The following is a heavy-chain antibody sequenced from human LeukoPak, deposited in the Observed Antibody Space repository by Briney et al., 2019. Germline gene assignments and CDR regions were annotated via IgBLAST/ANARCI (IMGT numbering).Heavy chain of an antibody. CDR2: LYYSGST. Sequence: PSETLSLTCTVSSASISIYSWSWIRQPPGRGLEWIGSLYYSGSTSYNPSLKSRVTMSVDTSKNQFSLKLSSVTAADTAVYYCARDEDAFDIWGQGTMVTVSS. CDR3: ARDEDAFDI. CDR1: SASISIYS. J-gene: IGHJ3*02. V-gene: IGHV4-59*12.